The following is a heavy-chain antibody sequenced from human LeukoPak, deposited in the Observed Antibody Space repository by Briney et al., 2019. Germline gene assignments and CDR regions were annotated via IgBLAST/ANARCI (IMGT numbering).Heavy chain of an antibody. D-gene: IGHD2-21*02. J-gene: IGHJ4*01. V-gene: IGHV2-5*02. CDR3: AHLAYCGGDCYTDLYYFDY. CDR1: GFSLSTSGVG. CDR2: IYWDDDK. Sequence: SGPTLVKPTQTLTLTCTFSGFSLSTSGVGVGSIRQPPGKALEWLALIYWDDDKRYSPSLKSRLTITKDTSKNQVVFTMTNMDPVDTATYYCAHLAYCGGDCYTDLYYFDYWGQGTLVTVSS.